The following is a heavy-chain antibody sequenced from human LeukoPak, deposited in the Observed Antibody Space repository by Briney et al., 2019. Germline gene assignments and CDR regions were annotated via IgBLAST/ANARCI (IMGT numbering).Heavy chain of an antibody. D-gene: IGHD4-23*01. V-gene: IGHV3-23*01. J-gene: IGHJ4*02. Sequence: PGGSLRLSCAVSGFTFNDYAMNWLRQAPGKGLEWVSIIGGSGISTYYADSVKGRFTISRDNSKNTLYLQMNNLRAEDTAVYYWAVRTTVVTHFDYWGQGALVTVSS. CDR3: AVRTTVVTHFDY. CDR1: GFTFNDYA. CDR2: IGGSGIST.